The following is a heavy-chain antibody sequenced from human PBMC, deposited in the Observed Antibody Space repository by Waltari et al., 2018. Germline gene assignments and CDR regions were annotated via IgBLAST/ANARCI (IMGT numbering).Heavy chain of an antibody. D-gene: IGHD2-2*01. V-gene: IGHV3-48*01. J-gene: IGHJ3*02. CDR1: GFTFNSYS. Sequence: EVSLVESGGDLVQPGESLRLSCAASGFTFNSYSMNWFRRAPGKGRAWLSNISSGSSTIFYGDAVKGRFTISRDKAKNSLYLRMNRLRAEDTAVYYCARGGYCNSTTCHGSSAFDIWGQGTVVTVSS. CDR2: ISSGSSTI. CDR3: ARGGYCNSTTCHGSSAFDI.